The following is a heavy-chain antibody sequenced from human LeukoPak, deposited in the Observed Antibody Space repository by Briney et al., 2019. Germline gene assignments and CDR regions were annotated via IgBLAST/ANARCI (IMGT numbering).Heavy chain of an antibody. CDR1: EFFVGSNY. CDR2: IYSGGST. V-gene: IGHV3-66*01. J-gene: IGHJ4*02. CDR3: ARGPPLRYSDWLGTFDY. D-gene: IGHD3-9*01. Sequence: GGSLRLSCAASEFFVGSNYMTWVRQAPGKGLEWVSLIYSGGSTYYADSVKGRFTISRDNSKNTLYLQMNSLRAEDTAVYYCARGPPLRYSDWLGTFDYWGQGTLVTVSS.